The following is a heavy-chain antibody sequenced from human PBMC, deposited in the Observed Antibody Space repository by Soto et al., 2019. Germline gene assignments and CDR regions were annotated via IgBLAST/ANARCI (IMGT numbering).Heavy chain of an antibody. J-gene: IGHJ6*03. CDR3: AKGAYDYIYYMDV. CDR2: ISYDGSNK. V-gene: IGHV3-30*18. Sequence: ESGGGVVQPGRSLRLSCAASGFTFSSYGMHWVRQAPGKGLEWVAVISYDGSNKYYADSVKGRFTISRDNSKNTLYLQMNSLRAEDTAVYYCAKGAYDYIYYMDVWGKGTTVTVSS. D-gene: IGHD3-16*01. CDR1: GFTFSSYG.